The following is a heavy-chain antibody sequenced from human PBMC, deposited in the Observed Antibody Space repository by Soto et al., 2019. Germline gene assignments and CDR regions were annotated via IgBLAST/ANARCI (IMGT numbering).Heavy chain of an antibody. CDR2: ISPIFGKA. CDR3: AREYHWFDP. V-gene: IGHV1-69*05. Sequence: SVKVSCKASGGTFSSYAISWVRQAPGQGLEWMGWISPIFGKANYAQKFQGRVTMTTDTSTSTAYMELRSLRSDDTAVYYCAREYHWFDPWGQGTLVTVSS. D-gene: IGHD5-18*01. J-gene: IGHJ5*02. CDR1: GGTFSSYA.